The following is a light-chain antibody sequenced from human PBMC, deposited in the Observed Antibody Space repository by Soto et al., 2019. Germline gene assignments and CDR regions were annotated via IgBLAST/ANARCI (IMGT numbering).Light chain of an antibody. CDR3: QQYGSSGT. J-gene: IGKJ1*01. V-gene: IGKV3-20*01. CDR1: QSVSNNY. CDR2: GAS. Sequence: EIVWTQSPGTVSLSRGERATLSCRASQSVSNNYLAWYQQKPGQAPRLLIYGASNRATGIPDRFSGSGSGTDFTLTISRLEPEDFAVYYCQQYGSSGTFGQGTKVDIK.